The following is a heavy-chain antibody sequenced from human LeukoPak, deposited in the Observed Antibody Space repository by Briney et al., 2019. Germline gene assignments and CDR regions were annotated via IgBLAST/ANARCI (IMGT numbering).Heavy chain of an antibody. CDR1: GFTFSSYW. CDR2: INSDGSST. CDR3: AILSHAYDY. Sequence: PGGYLRLSCAASGFTFSSYWMHWVRKAPGKGLVWVSRINSDGSSTSYADSVKGRFTISRDNAKNTLYLQMNSLRAEDTAVYYCAILSHAYDYWGQGTLVTVSS. J-gene: IGHJ4*02. V-gene: IGHV3-74*01.